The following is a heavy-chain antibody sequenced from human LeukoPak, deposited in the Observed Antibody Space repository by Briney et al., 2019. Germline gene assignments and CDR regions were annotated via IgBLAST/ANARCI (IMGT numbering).Heavy chain of an antibody. Sequence: SETLSLTCAVYGGSFSGYYWSWIRQPPGKGLEWIGEINHSGSTNYNPSLKSRVTISVDTSKNQFSLKLSSVTAADTAVYYCARGGWDDAFDSGAKGQWSPSLQ. J-gene: IGHJ3*01. CDR3: ARGGWDDAFDS. CDR2: INHSGST. D-gene: IGHD1-26*01. V-gene: IGHV4-34*01. CDR1: GGSFSGYY.